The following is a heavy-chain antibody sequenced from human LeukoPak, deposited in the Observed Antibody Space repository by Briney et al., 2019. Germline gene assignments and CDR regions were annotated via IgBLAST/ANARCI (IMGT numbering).Heavy chain of an antibody. CDR1: GFTFSSYD. CDR2: ISGSGGST. D-gene: IGHD2-2*01. Sequence: GGTLRLSCAASGFTFSSYDMSWVRQAPGKGLEWVSAISGSGGSTYYADSVKGRFTISRDNSKNTLYLQMNSLRAEDTAVYYCAKARLVVVVPAAAAFDPWGQGTLVTVSS. V-gene: IGHV3-23*01. J-gene: IGHJ5*02. CDR3: AKARLVVVVPAAAAFDP.